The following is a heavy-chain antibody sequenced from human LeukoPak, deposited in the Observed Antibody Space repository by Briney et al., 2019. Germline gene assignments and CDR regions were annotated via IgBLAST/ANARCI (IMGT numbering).Heavy chain of an antibody. J-gene: IGHJ4*02. CDR2: ISGYNGDT. Sequence: ASVKVSCKTFGYPFSSCGINGVRQAPGQGLEWMGWISGYNGDTNYAQKFQGRVTMTTDTSTNTAYMDLRRLRSDDTAVYYCARNWGAGHPINFDYWGQGTLVTVSS. D-gene: IGHD3-16*01. CDR1: GYPFSSCG. V-gene: IGHV1-18*01. CDR3: ARNWGAGHPINFDY.